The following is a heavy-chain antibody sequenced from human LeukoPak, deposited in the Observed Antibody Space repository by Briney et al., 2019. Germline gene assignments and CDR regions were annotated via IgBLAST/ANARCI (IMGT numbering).Heavy chain of an antibody. D-gene: IGHD1-14*01. V-gene: IGHV3-48*03. J-gene: IGHJ2*01. CDR3: ARVSESEWHFDL. CDR1: GFTFSSYE. CDR2: ISNSGSTK. Sequence: GGSLRLSCAASGFTFSSYEMNWIRQAPGKGLEWISYISNSGSTKYYADSVKGRFTLSRDNAKNSLHLQMNSLRAEDTAVYYCARVSESEWHFDLWGRGTLVTVSP.